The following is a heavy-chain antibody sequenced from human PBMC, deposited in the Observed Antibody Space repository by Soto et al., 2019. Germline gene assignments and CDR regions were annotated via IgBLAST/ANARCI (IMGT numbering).Heavy chain of an antibody. CDR1: GGTFSSYT. Sequence: SVKVSCKACGGTFSSYTISWVRQAPGQGLEWMGRIIPILGIANYAQKFQGRVTITADKSTSTAYMELSSLRSEDTAVYYCARSITMVRGVIGRVADAFDIWGQGTMVTVSS. V-gene: IGHV1-69*02. CDR3: ARSITMVRGVIGRVADAFDI. CDR2: IIPILGIA. D-gene: IGHD3-10*01. J-gene: IGHJ3*02.